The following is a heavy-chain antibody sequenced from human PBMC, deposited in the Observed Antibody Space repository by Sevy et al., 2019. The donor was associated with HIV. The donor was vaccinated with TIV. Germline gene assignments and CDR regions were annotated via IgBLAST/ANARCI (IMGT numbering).Heavy chain of an antibody. V-gene: IGHV3-30*03. Sequence: GGSLRLSCAASGFTFSSYDMHWVRQAPGKGLEWVAVISYDGRSKHYADSVKGRFTISRDNAKSTLYLQMNSLRVEDTGVFYGAAVALTCGGDPYGNHDFMDVWGKGTTVTVSS. D-gene: IGHD3-16*01. CDR1: GFTFSSYD. CDR2: ISYDGRSK. CDR3: AAVALTCGGDPYGNHDFMDV. J-gene: IGHJ6*03.